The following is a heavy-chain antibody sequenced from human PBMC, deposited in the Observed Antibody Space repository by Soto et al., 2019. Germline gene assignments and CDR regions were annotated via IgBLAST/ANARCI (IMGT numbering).Heavy chain of an antibody. CDR2: ISGSGGST. Sequence: GGSLRLSCDASGFTFRNYAMNWVRQAPGKGLDWVSAISGSGGSTYYADSVKGRFTISRDNSKNTLYLQMSSLRAEDTAVYYCAKGPPGSGSGYDLDYWGQGTLVTVSS. V-gene: IGHV3-23*01. D-gene: IGHD5-12*01. CDR1: GFTFRNYA. CDR3: AKGPPGSGSGYDLDY. J-gene: IGHJ4*02.